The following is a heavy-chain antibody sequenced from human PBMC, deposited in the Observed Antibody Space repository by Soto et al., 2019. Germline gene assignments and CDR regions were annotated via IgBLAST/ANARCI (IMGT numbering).Heavy chain of an antibody. D-gene: IGHD2-2*01. CDR3: ASLGHCISTSCYVDY. V-gene: IGHV3-21*01. CDR2: ISSSSSYI. J-gene: IGHJ4*02. CDR1: GFTFSSYS. Sequence: VGSLRLSCAASGFTFSSYSMNWVRQAPGKGLEWVSSISSSSSYIYYADSVKGRFTISRDNAKNSLYLQMNSLRAEDTAVYYCASLGHCISTSCYVDYWGQGTLVTVSS.